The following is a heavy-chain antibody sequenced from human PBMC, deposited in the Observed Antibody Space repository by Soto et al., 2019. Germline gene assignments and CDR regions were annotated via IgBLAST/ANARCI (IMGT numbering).Heavy chain of an antibody. J-gene: IGHJ4*02. Sequence: GGSLRLSCAASGFTFSSYEMNWVRQAPGKGLEWVSYISSSGSTIYYADSVKGRFTISRDNAKNSLYLQMNSLRAEDTAVYYCARDLVLSIAARPDYFDYWGQGTLVTVSS. CDR3: ARDLVLSIAARPDYFDY. CDR2: ISSSGSTI. CDR1: GFTFSSYE. V-gene: IGHV3-48*03. D-gene: IGHD6-6*01.